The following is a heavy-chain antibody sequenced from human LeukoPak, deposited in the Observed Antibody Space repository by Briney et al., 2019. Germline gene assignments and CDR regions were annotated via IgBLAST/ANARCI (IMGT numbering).Heavy chain of an antibody. J-gene: IGHJ3*02. CDR3: AGTYCSGGRCSNTAPSVFDI. CDR2: IYYSGST. D-gene: IGHD2-15*01. Sequence: SETLSLTCTVSGGPISSSSYYWGWIRQPPGKGLEWIGSIYYSGSTYYNPSLKSRVTISVDTSKNQFSLDLSSVTAADTALYFCAGTYCSGGRCSNTAPSVFDIWGQGTIVTVS. V-gene: IGHV4-39*07. CDR1: GGPISSSSYY.